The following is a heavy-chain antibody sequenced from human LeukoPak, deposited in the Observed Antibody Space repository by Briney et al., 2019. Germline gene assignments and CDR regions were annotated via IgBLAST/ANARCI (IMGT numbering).Heavy chain of an antibody. J-gene: IGHJ5*02. CDR3: ARAYIWFGELGPQGP. D-gene: IGHD3-10*01. CDR1: GGSISSGDYY. CDR2: IYYSGST. Sequence: SETPSLTCTVSGGSISSGDYYWSWIRQPPGKGLEWIGYIYYSGSTYYNPSLKSRVTISVDTSKNQFSLKLSSVTAADTAVYYCARAYIWFGELGPQGPWGQGTLVTVSS. V-gene: IGHV4-30-4*01.